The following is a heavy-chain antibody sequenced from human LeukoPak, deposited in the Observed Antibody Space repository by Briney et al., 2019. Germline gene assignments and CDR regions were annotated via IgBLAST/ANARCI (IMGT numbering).Heavy chain of an antibody. Sequence: PGGSLRLSCKASGLTVSNNYMNWVRQAPGKGLEWVALIYSGGTTNYADSVKGRFTISRDNSKNTLYLQMTNVGVEDTAVYYCARDPPGIAASVSGGWGQGTLVTVSS. CDR1: GLTVSNNY. CDR3: ARDPPGIAASVSGG. D-gene: IGHD6-13*01. V-gene: IGHV3-53*01. J-gene: IGHJ4*02. CDR2: IYSGGTT.